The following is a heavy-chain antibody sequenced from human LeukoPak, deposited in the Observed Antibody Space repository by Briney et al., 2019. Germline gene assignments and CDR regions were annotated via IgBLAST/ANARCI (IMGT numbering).Heavy chain of an antibody. CDR3: ATTATAGTFAFDI. V-gene: IGHV3-53*01. J-gene: IGHJ3*02. CDR1: GFTVSSNY. D-gene: IGHD6-13*01. CDR2: IYSGGST. Sequence: GGSLRLSCAASGFTVSSNYMSWVRQAPGKGLEWVSVIYSGGSTYYADSVKGRFTMPRDNSKNTLYLQMNSLRAEDTAVYYCATTATAGTFAFDIWGQGTVVTVSS.